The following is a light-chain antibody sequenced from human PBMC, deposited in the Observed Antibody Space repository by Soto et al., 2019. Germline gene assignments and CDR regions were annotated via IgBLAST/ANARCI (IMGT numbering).Light chain of an antibody. CDR3: QQYNSYSWT. J-gene: IGKJ1*01. CDR2: AGS. V-gene: IGKV1-5*01. Sequence: DIQMTQSPSTLSASVGDRVTITCRASQSISSWLAWYQQKPGKAPNLLIYAGSSLESGVPSRFSGSGSGTEFTLTISSPQPDDFATYYCQQYNSYSWTFGQGTKVDIK. CDR1: QSISSW.